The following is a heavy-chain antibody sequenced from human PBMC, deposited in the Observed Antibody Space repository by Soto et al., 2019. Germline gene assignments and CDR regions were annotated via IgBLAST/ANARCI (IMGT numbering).Heavy chain of an antibody. V-gene: IGHV3-48*04. CDR1: GFTFSSYS. Sequence: GESLKISCAASGFTFSSYSMNWVRQAPGKGLEWVSYISSSSTIYYADSVKGRFTISRDNAKNSLYLQMNSLRAEDTAVYYCAREITYYDFWSGPYGMDVWGQGTTVTVSS. J-gene: IGHJ6*02. D-gene: IGHD3-3*01. CDR2: ISSSSTI. CDR3: AREITYYDFWSGPYGMDV.